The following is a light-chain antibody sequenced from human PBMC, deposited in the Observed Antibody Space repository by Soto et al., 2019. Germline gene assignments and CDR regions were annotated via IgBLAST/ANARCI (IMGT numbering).Light chain of an antibody. Sequence: QSALTQPPSASGSPGQSVTISCTGTSSDVGGYDYVSWYQQHPGKAPKLMIYEVSNRPSGVSNRFSASKSGNTASLTISGLQAEDEADYHCSSFTSSNTWVFGGGTKLTVL. CDR2: EVS. V-gene: IGLV2-14*01. CDR1: SSDVGGYDY. CDR3: SSFTSSNTWV. J-gene: IGLJ3*02.